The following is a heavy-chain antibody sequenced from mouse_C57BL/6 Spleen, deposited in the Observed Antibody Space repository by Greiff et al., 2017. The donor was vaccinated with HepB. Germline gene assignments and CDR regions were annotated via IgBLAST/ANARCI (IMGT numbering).Heavy chain of an antibody. Sequence: EVQRVESEGGLVQPGSSMKLSCTASGFTFSDYYMAWVRQGPEKGLEWVANINYDGSSTYYLDSLKSRFIISRDNAKNILYLQMSSLKSEDTATYYCARDRTGTGYAMDYWGQGTSVTVSS. J-gene: IGHJ4*01. CDR3: ARDRTGTGYAMDY. CDR2: INYDGSST. V-gene: IGHV5-16*01. D-gene: IGHD4-1*01. CDR1: GFTFSDYY.